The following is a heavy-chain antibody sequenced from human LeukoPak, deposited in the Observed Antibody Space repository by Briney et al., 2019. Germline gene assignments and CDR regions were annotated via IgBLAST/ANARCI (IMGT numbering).Heavy chain of an antibody. D-gene: IGHD5-18*01. CDR2: IKQDGSEK. V-gene: IGHV3-7*01. CDR1: GFTFSDYY. CDR3: ARSHTAMKAFDI. Sequence: GGSLRLSCAASGFTFSDYYMSWIRQAPGKGLEWVANIKQDGSEKYYVDSVKGRFTISRDNAKNSLYLQMNSLRAEDTAVYYCARSHTAMKAFDIWGQGTMVTVSS. J-gene: IGHJ3*02.